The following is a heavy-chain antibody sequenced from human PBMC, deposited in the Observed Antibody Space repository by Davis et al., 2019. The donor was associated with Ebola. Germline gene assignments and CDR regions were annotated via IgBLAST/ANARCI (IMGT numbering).Heavy chain of an antibody. CDR1: GGSISSYY. V-gene: IGHV4-59*01. D-gene: IGHD1-26*01. CDR2: IYHSGST. J-gene: IGHJ4*02. CDR3: ARGIGGATHY. Sequence: SETLSLTCTVSGGSISSYYWSWIRQPPGKGLEWIGEIYHSGSTNYNPSLKSRVTISVDTSKNQFSLKLSSVTAADTAVYYCARGIGGATHYWGQGTLVTVSS.